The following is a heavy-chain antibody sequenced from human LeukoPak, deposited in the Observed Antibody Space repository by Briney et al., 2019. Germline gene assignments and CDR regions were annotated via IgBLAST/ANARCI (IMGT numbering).Heavy chain of an antibody. Sequence: SETLSLTCAVYGGSFSGYYWSWIRQPPGKGLEWIGEINHSGSTNYNPSLKSRVTISVDTSKNQFSLKLSSVTAADTAVYYCARDPSYGGRWFDSWGQGTLVTVSS. J-gene: IGHJ5*01. CDR1: GGSFSGYY. CDR2: INHSGST. V-gene: IGHV4-34*01. CDR3: ARDPSYGGRWFDS. D-gene: IGHD1-26*01.